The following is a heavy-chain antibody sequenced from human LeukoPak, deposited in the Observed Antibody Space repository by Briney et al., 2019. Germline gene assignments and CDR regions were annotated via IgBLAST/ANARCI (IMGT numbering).Heavy chain of an antibody. CDR2: IYTSGST. V-gene: IGHV4-4*07. D-gene: IGHD2-2*01. J-gene: IGHJ6*03. Sequence: SETLSLTCTVSGGSISSYYWSWIRQPAGKGLEWIGRIYTSGSTNYNPSPKSRVTISVDTSKNQFSLKLSSVTAADTAVYYCAGVVVPAAHNAYYYYYMDVWGKGTTVTVSS. CDR1: GGSISSYY. CDR3: AGVVVPAAHNAYYYYYMDV.